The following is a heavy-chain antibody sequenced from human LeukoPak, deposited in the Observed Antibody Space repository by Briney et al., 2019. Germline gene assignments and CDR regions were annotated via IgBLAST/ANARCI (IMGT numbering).Heavy chain of an antibody. CDR1: GFTFNDYS. CDR3: ARDFLGRYFDWLAAGGSYYYIDV. D-gene: IGHD3-9*01. J-gene: IGHJ6*03. Sequence: PGGSLRLSCAASGFTFNDYSMSWVRQAPGKGLEWVANIKQDGSEKYYVDSVKGRFTISRDNAKNLLYLQMNSLRGEDTAVYYCARDFLGRYFDWLAAGGSYYYIDVWGKGTTVTISS. V-gene: IGHV3-7*01. CDR2: IKQDGSEK.